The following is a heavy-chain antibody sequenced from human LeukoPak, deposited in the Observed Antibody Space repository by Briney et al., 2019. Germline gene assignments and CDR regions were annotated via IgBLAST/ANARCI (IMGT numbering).Heavy chain of an antibody. D-gene: IGHD5-18*01. CDR2: IWYDGSNK. CDR1: GFTFSSYG. Sequence: GGSLSLSCAASGFTFSSYGMHWVRQAPGKGLEWVAVIWYDGSNKYYADPVKGRFTISRDNSKNTLYLQMNSLRAEDTAVYYCAKEGAYNYGYLDSWGQGTLVTVSS. CDR3: AKEGAYNYGYLDS. V-gene: IGHV3-33*06. J-gene: IGHJ4*02.